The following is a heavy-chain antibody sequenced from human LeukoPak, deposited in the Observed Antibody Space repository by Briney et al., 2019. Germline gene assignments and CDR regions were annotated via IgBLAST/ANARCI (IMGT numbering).Heavy chain of an antibody. CDR1: GGSISSYY. D-gene: IGHD3-10*01. CDR2: IYHSGST. V-gene: IGHV4-59*13. Sequence: SETLSLTCTVSGGSISSYYWSWIRQPPGKGLEWIGYIYHSGSTNYNPSLKSRVTTSVDTSKNEFSLKLTSVTAADTAVYYCAREANYYGSGSYFEGTFDYWGQGSLVTVSS. CDR3: AREANYYGSGSYFEGTFDY. J-gene: IGHJ4*02.